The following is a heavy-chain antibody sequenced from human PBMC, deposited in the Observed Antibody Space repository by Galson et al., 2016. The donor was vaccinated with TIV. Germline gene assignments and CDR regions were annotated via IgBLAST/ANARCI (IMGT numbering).Heavy chain of an antibody. CDR2: MFNSGRT. J-gene: IGHJ1*01. D-gene: IGHD5-24*01. CDR1: GDSISRGAYY. CDR3: AREAMATIEADYFQD. V-gene: IGHV4-61*10. Sequence: ETLSLTCTVSGDSISRGAYYWTWIRQPAGKGLEWLGRMFNSGRTDYNPSLKSRVTLSVDKSKNQFSLKLTSVTAADIATYYCAREAMATIEADYFQDWGQGTLVTVSS.